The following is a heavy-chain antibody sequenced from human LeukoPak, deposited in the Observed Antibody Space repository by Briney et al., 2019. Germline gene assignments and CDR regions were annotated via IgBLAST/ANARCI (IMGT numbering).Heavy chain of an antibody. D-gene: IGHD3-3*01. J-gene: IGHJ4*02. CDR2: IYYSGST. CDR1: GGSISSYY. Sequence: SETLSLTCTVSGGSISSYYWSWIRQPPGKGLEWIGYIYYSGSTNYNPSLKSRVTISVDTSKNQFSLKLSSVTAADTAVYYCARARPVRVTIFGVVPNFDYWGQGALVTVSS. CDR3: ARARPVRVTIFGVVPNFDY. V-gene: IGHV4-59*01.